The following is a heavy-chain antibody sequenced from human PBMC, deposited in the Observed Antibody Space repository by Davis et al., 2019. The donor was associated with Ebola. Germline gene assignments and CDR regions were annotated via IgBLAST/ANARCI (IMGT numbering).Heavy chain of an antibody. J-gene: IGHJ4*02. CDR1: GFTFSSYG. D-gene: IGHD3-10*01. CDR3: ARDGSITMVQGGPFDY. CDR2: ISYDGSNK. V-gene: IGHV3-30*03. Sequence: GESLKISCAASGFTFSSYGMHWVRQAPGKGLEWVAVISYDGSNKYYADSVKGRFTISRDNSKNTLYLQMNSLRAEDTAVYYCARDGSITMVQGGPFDYWDQGTLVTVSS.